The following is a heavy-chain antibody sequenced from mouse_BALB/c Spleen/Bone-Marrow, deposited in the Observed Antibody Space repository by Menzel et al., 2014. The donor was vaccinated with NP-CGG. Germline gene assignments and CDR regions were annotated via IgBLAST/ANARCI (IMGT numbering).Heavy chain of an antibody. D-gene: IGHD2-1*01. V-gene: IGHV1S81*02. J-gene: IGHJ4*01. CDR3: ARDGNYRYAMDY. Sequence: VQLQQSGAGLVKPGASVKLSCMASGFTFTSYWIHWVKQRPGQGPEWIGEINPSNGRTNYNEKFKSKATLTDDKSSSTAYMQLSSLTSEDSAVYYCARDGNYRYAMDYWGQGTSLTVSS. CDR2: INPSNGRT. CDR1: GFTFTSYW.